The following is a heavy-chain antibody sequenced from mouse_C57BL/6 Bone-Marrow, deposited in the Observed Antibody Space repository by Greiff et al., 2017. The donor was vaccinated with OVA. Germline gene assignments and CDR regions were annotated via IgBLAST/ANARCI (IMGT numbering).Heavy chain of an antibody. CDR3: AYGYGRAYYDMDY. CDR2: ISDGGSYT. D-gene: IGHD2-2*01. J-gene: IGHJ4*01. Sequence: EVKLMESGGGLVKPGGSLKLSCAASGFTFSSYAMSWVRQTPEKRLEWVATISDGGSYTYYPDNVKGRFTLSRDNAKNNLYLQMSHLQSEDTAMYYCAYGYGRAYYDMDYWGQGTSVTVSS. V-gene: IGHV5-4*03. CDR1: GFTFSSYA.